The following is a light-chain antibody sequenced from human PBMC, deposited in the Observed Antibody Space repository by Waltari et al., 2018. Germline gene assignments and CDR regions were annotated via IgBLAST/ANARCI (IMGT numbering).Light chain of an antibody. J-gene: IGLJ1*01. CDR2: DVS. Sequence: QSALTQPASVSWSPGQSLTVSCTGTISEIGTYNYVSWYQQHPGKAPKLMIYDVSSRPSGVSNRFSGSKSGNTASLTISGLQAEDEADYYCDSKSSSSPHVFGTGTKVTVL. V-gene: IGLV2-14*03. CDR3: DSKSSSSPHV. CDR1: ISEIGTYNY.